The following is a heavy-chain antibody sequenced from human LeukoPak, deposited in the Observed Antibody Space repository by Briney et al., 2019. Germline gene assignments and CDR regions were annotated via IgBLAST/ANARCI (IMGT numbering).Heavy chain of an antibody. J-gene: IGHJ4*02. CDR3: ARGNSGSYPLNY. CDR1: GGSISSYY. D-gene: IGHD1-26*01. Sequence: SETLSLTCTVSGGSISSYYWSWIRQPPGKGLEWIGYIYYGGSTNYNPSLKSRVTISVDTSKNQFSLKLSSVTAADTAVYYCARGNSGSYPLNYWGQGTLVTVSS. V-gene: IGHV4-59*01. CDR2: IYYGGST.